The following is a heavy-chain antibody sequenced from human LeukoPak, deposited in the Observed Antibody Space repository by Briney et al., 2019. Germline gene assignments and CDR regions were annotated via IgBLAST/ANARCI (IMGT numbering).Heavy chain of an antibody. CDR3: ARGILDVSSSSGEMYY. CDR2: INPNSGGT. Sequence: PGRSLRLSCAASGYTFTGYYMHWVRQAPGQGLEWMGWINPNSGGTNYAQKFQGRVTMTRDTSISTAYMELSRLRSDDTAVYYCARGILDVSSSSGEMYYWGQGTLVTVSS. J-gene: IGHJ4*02. V-gene: IGHV1-2*02. CDR1: GYTFTGYY. D-gene: IGHD6-6*01.